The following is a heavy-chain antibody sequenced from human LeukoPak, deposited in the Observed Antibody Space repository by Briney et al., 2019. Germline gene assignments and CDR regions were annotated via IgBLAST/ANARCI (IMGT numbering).Heavy chain of an antibody. Sequence: SETLSLTCTVSGVSISSSNSYWGWIRQPPGKGLEWIGSIYYSGNTYYNASLKSQVSISIDTSKNQFSLRLTSVTAADTAVYYCARGQARLAWFDPWGQGTLVTVSS. V-gene: IGHV4-39*01. D-gene: IGHD6-19*01. CDR3: ARGQARLAWFDP. CDR2: IYYSGNT. CDR1: GVSISSSNSY. J-gene: IGHJ5*02.